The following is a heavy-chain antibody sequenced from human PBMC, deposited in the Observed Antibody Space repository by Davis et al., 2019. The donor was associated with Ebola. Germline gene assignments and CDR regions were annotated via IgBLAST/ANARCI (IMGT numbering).Heavy chain of an antibody. CDR3: AKRDYDILTWAPLYYGMDV. J-gene: IGHJ6*02. V-gene: IGHV3-7*03. CDR2: IDQDGSEK. CDR1: EFTFSSYW. D-gene: IGHD3-9*01. Sequence: GESLKISCAASEFTFSSYWLSWVRQAPGKGLEWVANIDQDGSEKNYVDSVKGRFTFSRDNSKNTLYLQMNSLRAEDTAVYYCAKRDYDILTWAPLYYGMDVWGQGTTVTVSS.